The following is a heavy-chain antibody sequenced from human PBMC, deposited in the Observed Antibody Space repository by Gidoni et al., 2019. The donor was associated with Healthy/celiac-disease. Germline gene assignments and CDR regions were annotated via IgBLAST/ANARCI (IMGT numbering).Heavy chain of an antibody. J-gene: IGHJ4*02. V-gene: IGHV1-2*04. D-gene: IGHD3-16*01. Sequence: QVQLVQSGAEVKKPGASVKVSCKASGYTFTGYYMHWVRQAPGQGLEWMGWITPNSGGTNYEQKFQGWLPMTGDTSISTAYMGLSRWSSDDTALYYCAGGVGGIVDYWGQGTLVTVSS. CDR3: AGGVGGIVDY. CDR2: ITPNSGGT. CDR1: GYTFTGYY.